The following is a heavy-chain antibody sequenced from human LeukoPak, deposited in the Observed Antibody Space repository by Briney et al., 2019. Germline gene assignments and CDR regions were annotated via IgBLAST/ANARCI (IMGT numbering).Heavy chain of an antibody. D-gene: IGHD5-18*01. J-gene: IGHJ6*03. V-gene: IGHV4-59*01. CDR2: IYYSGST. CDR3: ARERGRSYGSVPYYYYYMDV. CDR1: SGSISSYY. Sequence: SQTLSLTCTVSSGSISSYYWSWIRQPPGKGLEWIGYIYYSGSTNYNPTIKSRGTISVDTSKNQFSLKLSSVTAADTAVYYCARERGRSYGSVPYYYYYMDVWGKGTTVTVSS.